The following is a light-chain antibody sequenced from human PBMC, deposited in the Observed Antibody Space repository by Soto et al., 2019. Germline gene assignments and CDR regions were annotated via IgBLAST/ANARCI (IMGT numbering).Light chain of an antibody. CDR2: GAS. Sequence: EIVMTQSPDTLSVSPGERATLSCRASQSVSSNLAWYQQKPGQAPRLLIFGASTRATGIPARFNGSGSGTEFTLTILSLQSEDFAVYHCQQYNNWPYTFGQGTTLEIK. J-gene: IGKJ2*01. V-gene: IGKV3-15*01. CDR3: QQYNNWPYT. CDR1: QSVSSN.